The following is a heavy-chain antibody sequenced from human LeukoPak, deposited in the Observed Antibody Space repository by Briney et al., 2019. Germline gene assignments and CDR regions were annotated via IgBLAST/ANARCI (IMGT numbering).Heavy chain of an antibody. CDR2: IYSGGST. CDR1: GFTFSDYY. V-gene: IGHV3-66*01. D-gene: IGHD3-10*01. Sequence: GGSLRLSCAASGFTFSDYYMSWVRQAPGKGLEWVSVIYSGGSTYYADSVKGRFTISRDNSKNTLYLQMNSLRADDTAVYYCARDQRGYYYGSGSYYKAPDYWGQGTLVTVSS. CDR3: ARDQRGYYYGSGSYYKAPDY. J-gene: IGHJ4*02.